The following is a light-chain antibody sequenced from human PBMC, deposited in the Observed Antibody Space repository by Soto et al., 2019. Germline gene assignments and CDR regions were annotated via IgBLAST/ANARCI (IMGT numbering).Light chain of an antibody. CDR2: DAS. Sequence: EIVMTQSPATLSVSPGGRATLSCRASQSVTSNFAWYQQKPGQAPRLLIYDASTRATGIPARFSGSGSGTEFTLTISSLQSEDFAVYYCQQYNNWPPWTFGRGTKVDI. V-gene: IGKV3-15*01. J-gene: IGKJ1*01. CDR1: QSVTSN. CDR3: QQYNNWPPWT.